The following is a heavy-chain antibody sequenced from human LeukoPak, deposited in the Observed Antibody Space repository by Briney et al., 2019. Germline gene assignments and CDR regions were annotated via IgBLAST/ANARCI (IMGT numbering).Heavy chain of an antibody. D-gene: IGHD3-3*01. Sequence: GASVKVSCKASGYTFTSYYMHWVRQAPGQGLEWMGIINPSGGSTSYAQKFQGRVTMTRDMSTSTVYMELSSLRSEDTAVYYCARADLDFWSGYSDYYYYYMDVWGKGTTVTVSS. CDR1: GYTFTSYY. V-gene: IGHV1-46*01. CDR3: ARADLDFWSGYSDYYYYYMDV. J-gene: IGHJ6*03. CDR2: INPSGGST.